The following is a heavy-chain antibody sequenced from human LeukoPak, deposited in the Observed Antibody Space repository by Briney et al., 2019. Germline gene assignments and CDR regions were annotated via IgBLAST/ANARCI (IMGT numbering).Heavy chain of an antibody. CDR1: GGSISSSSYY. CDR2: IYYSGST. Sequence: PSETLSLTCTVSGGSISSSSYYWGWIRQPPGKGLEWIGSIYYSGSTYCNPSLKSRVTISVDTSKNQFSLKLSSVTAADTAVYYCARHLVGATGYYFDYWGQGTLVTVSS. V-gene: IGHV4-39*01. J-gene: IGHJ4*02. D-gene: IGHD1-26*01. CDR3: ARHLVGATGYYFDY.